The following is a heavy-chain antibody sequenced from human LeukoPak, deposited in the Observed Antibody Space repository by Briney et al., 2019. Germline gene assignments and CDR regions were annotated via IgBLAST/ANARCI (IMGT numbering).Heavy chain of an antibody. Sequence: GGSLRLSCVVSGFTFNKCWMNWVRQAPGKGLEWVAHINPGGRDKYYVDSVKGRFSIYRDNAENSMYLQMNSLRVEDTAVYYCTSWGDTTAEYFQRWGQGTLVTVSS. V-gene: IGHV3-7*01. CDR1: GFTFNKCW. D-gene: IGHD2-21*02. CDR3: TSWGDTTAEYFQR. CDR2: INPGGRDK. J-gene: IGHJ1*01.